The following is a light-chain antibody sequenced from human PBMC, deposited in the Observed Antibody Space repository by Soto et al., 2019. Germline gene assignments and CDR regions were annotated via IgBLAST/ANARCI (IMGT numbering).Light chain of an antibody. V-gene: IGKV1-39*01. Sequence: DIQMTQSPSSLSASVGDRVTITCRASQNIRRYLNWYQQKPGKAPELLISAASSLQSGVPSRFSGSGSGTDFTLTISSLQPDESATYYCQQSYSTPYTFGEGTNLEIK. CDR2: AAS. CDR3: QQSYSTPYT. CDR1: QNIRRY. J-gene: IGKJ2*01.